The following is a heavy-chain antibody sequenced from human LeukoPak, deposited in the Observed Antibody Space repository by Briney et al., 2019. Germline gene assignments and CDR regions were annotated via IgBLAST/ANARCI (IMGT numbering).Heavy chain of an antibody. Sequence: SETLSLTCTVSGGSISSGDYYWSWIRQPPGKGLEWIGYIYYSGSTYYNPSLKSRVTISVDTSKNQFSLKLSSVTAADTAVYYCARGKGYRLSYYYGSGSYLEDYWGQGTLVTVSS. D-gene: IGHD3-10*01. J-gene: IGHJ4*02. CDR1: GGSISSGDYY. CDR2: IYYSGST. V-gene: IGHV4-30-4*01. CDR3: ARGKGYRLSYYYGSGSYLEDY.